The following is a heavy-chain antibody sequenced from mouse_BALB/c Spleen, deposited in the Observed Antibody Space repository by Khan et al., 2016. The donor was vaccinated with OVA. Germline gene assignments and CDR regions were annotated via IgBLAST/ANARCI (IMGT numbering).Heavy chain of an antibody. Sequence: VQLKESGPSLVKPSQTLSLTCSVTGDSITSGFWNWIRKFPGKKFEYMGYIIYSGDTYYNPSLKSRISITRDTSKSQYYLQLNSVTTEDTATYYCARSYGSWAKDYWGQGTSVTVSS. CDR1: GDSITSGF. CDR2: IIYSGDT. D-gene: IGHD1-1*01. J-gene: IGHJ4*01. V-gene: IGHV3-8*02. CDR3: ARSYGSWAKDY.